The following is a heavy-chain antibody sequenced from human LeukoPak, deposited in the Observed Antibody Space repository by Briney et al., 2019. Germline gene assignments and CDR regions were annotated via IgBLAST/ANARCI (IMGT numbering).Heavy chain of an antibody. CDR1: GGTFSSYA. V-gene: IGHV1-69*04. Sequence: GASVKVSCKASGGTFSSYAISWVRQAPGQGLEWMGRIIPILGIANYAQKFQGRVTITADKSTSTAYMELSSLRSEDTAVYYCARAPDYGDTYYYYYGMDVWGQGTTVTVSS. CDR2: IIPILGIA. CDR3: ARAPDYGDTYYYYYGMDV. D-gene: IGHD4-17*01. J-gene: IGHJ6*02.